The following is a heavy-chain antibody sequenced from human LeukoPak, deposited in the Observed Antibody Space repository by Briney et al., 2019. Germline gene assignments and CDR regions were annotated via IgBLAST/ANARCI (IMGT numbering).Heavy chain of an antibody. V-gene: IGHV1-46*01. J-gene: IGHJ6*02. CDR3: ARELNENGMDV. Sequence: ASVKVSCKASGYTFTSYYMYWVRQAPGQGLEWVGIINPSGGSTSYAQKFQGRVSMTRDTSTSTVYMELSSLRSEDTAVYYCARELNENGMDVWGQGTTVTVSS. CDR1: GYTFTSYY. D-gene: IGHD1-1*01. CDR2: INPSGGST.